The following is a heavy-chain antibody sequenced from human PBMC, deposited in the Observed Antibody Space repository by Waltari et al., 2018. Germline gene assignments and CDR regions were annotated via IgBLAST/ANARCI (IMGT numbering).Heavy chain of an antibody. D-gene: IGHD1-1*01. CDR1: GFNSNNYA. Sequence: EVQLLESGGGLVQPGGSLRLSCVASGFNSNNYAMIWVRQAPGKGLEWVSTNSAGTTYYADSVKGRFTISRDISKNTLYLQRDNLRTEDTAIYYCANNLGNNRVWGQGTLVTVSS. CDR2: NSAGTT. CDR3: ANNLGNNRV. V-gene: IGHV3-23*01. J-gene: IGHJ4*02.